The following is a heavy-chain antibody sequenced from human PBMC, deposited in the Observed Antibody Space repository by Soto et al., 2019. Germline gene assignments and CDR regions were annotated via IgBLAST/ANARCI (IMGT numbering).Heavy chain of an antibody. CDR2: IHPNSGET. D-gene: IGHD1-1*01. Sequence: GASVKVSCKASGYTFTDHYINWVRQAPGHAPEYMGWIHPNSGETKYVERFQGRVTMTRDTSISTAYLELRRLTSDDTAVYYFARDLPRQSWKCVEPCGQRTRVTVSS. CDR1: GYTFTDHY. J-gene: IGHJ5*02. V-gene: IGHV1-2*02. CDR3: ARDLPRQSWKCVEP.